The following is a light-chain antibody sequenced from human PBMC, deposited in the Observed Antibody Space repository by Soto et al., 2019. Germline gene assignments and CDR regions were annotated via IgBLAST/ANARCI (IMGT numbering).Light chain of an antibody. J-gene: IGLJ1*01. CDR1: SSDVGAYNY. Sequence: QSVLTQPASVSGSPGQSITISCTGTSSDVGAYNYVSWYQYHPGKAPKLMIFGVSNRPSGVSNRFSASKSGNTASLIISGLQAEDEADYSCSSYTSATTLVFGTGTKVTVL. V-gene: IGLV2-14*03. CDR2: GVS. CDR3: SSYTSATTLV.